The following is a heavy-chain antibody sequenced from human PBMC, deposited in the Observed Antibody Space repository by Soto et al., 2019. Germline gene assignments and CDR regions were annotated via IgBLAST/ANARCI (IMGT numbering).Heavy chain of an antibody. CDR1: GFTFSSYA. Sequence: XESLGLACAASGFTFSSYAMSWVRQAPGKGLEWVSAISGSGGSTYYADSVKGRFTISRDNSKNTLYLQMNSLRAEDTAVYYCAKDMDPYDYGDSYFDYWGQGTLVTVSS. J-gene: IGHJ4*02. D-gene: IGHD4-17*01. V-gene: IGHV3-23*01. CDR2: ISGSGGST. CDR3: AKDMDPYDYGDSYFDY.